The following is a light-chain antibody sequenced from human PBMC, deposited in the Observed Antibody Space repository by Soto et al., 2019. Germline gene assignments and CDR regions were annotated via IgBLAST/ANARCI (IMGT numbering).Light chain of an antibody. CDR3: QQYGTSPPT. J-gene: IGKJ1*01. V-gene: IGKV3-20*01. Sequence: EFVLKQSPGTLSLSPGERATLSCRASQTVRNNYLAWYQQKPGQAPRLLIYDASSRATGIPDRFSGSGSGTDFTLTISRLEPEDFAVYYCQQYGTSPPTFGQGTKVDI. CDR1: QTVRNNY. CDR2: DAS.